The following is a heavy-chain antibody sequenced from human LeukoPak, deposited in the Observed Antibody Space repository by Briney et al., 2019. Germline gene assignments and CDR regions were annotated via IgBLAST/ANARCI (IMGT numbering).Heavy chain of an antibody. J-gene: IGHJ4*02. Sequence: PGGSLRLSCAASGFTFDDYGMSWVRQAPGKGPEWVSAISGSGVTTYYADSVKGRFTISRDNSKNTLFLQMNSLRAEDTAVYYCAKDQWGLDYWGQGTLVTVSP. CDR1: GFTFDDYG. V-gene: IGHV3-23*01. CDR2: ISGSGVTT. CDR3: AKDQWGLDY. D-gene: IGHD1-26*01.